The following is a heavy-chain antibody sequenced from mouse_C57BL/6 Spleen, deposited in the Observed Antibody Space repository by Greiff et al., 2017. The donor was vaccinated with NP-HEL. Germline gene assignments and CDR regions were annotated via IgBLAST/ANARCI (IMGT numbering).Heavy chain of an antibody. J-gene: IGHJ3*01. V-gene: IGHV1-82*01. CDR2: IYPGDGDT. D-gene: IGHD1-1*01. Sequence: QVQLQQPGPELVKPGASVKISCKASGYAFSSSWMNWVKQRPGKGLEWIGRIYPGDGDTNYNGKFKGKATLTADKSSSTAYMQLSSLTSEDSAVYFCASEVLRSFAYWGQGTLVTVAA. CDR1: GYAFSSSW. CDR3: ASEVLRSFAY.